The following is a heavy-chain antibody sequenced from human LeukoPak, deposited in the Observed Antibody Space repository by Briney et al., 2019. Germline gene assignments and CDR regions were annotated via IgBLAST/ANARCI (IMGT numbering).Heavy chain of an antibody. CDR2: INPNSGGT. CDR3: AREVAAAGDY. Sequence: GAAVKVSCKASGYTFTCYYMHWVRQAPGQGLEWMGRINPNSGGTNYAQKFQGRVTLTRDTSISTAYMELSRLRSHDTAVYYCAREVAAAGDYGGQGTLVTAPS. V-gene: IGHV1-2*06. J-gene: IGHJ4*02. D-gene: IGHD6-13*01. CDR1: GYTFTCYY.